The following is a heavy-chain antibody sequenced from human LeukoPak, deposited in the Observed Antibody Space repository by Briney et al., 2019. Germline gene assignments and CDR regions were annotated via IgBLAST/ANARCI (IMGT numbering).Heavy chain of an antibody. Sequence: GGSLRLSCAASGFTFSSYSMNWVRQAPGKGLEWVSSISSSSSYIYYADSVKGRFTISRDNAKNSLYLQMNSLRAEDTAVYYCARGAADGSGSPDYWGQGTLVTVSS. CDR1: GFTFSSYS. D-gene: IGHD3-10*01. CDR3: ARGAADGSGSPDY. J-gene: IGHJ4*02. CDR2: ISSSSSYI. V-gene: IGHV3-21*01.